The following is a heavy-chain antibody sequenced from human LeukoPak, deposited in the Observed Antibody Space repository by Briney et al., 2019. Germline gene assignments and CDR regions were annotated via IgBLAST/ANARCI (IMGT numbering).Heavy chain of an antibody. CDR2: IIPIFGTA. V-gene: IGHV1-69*13. CDR3: ARDGSGYDYRNYVIPNYYYYGMDV. CDR1: GGTFSSYA. Sequence: SVKVSCKASGGTFSSYAISWVRQAPGQGLEWMGGIIPIFGTANYAQKFQGRVTITADESTSTAYMELSSLRSEDTAVYYCARDGSGYDYRNYVIPNYYYYGMDVWGKGTTVTVSS. D-gene: IGHD5-12*01. J-gene: IGHJ6*04.